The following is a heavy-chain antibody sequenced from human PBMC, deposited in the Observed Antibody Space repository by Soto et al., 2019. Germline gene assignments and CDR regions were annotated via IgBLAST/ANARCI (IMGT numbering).Heavy chain of an antibody. V-gene: IGHV3-15*07. CDR1: GFSFSNAW. CDR2: IKSKTDGGAT. J-gene: IGHJ4*02. Sequence: GGSLRLSCAASGFSFSNAWMNWVRQAPGKGLEWVGRIKSKTDGGATDYAAPVKGRFTISRDDSKNTLYLQMNSLKTEDTAVYYCTTDHRPGFWTGYNFDYWGQGALVTVSS. CDR3: TTDHRPGFWTGYNFDY. D-gene: IGHD3-3*01.